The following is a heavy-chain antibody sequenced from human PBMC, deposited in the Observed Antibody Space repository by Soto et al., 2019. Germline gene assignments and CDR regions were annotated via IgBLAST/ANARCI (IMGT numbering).Heavy chain of an antibody. CDR3: ARDCGDSSGWYRGWFAP. D-gene: IGHD6-19*01. CDR2: IYHSGST. Sequence: QVQLQESGPGLVKPSGTLSLTCAVSGGSISSSNWWSWVRQPPGKGLEWIGEIYHSGSTNYNPSLKSRVTISVDKSKNQFSLELSSVTAADTAVYYCARDCGDSSGWYRGWFAPWGQGTLVTVSS. V-gene: IGHV4-4*02. CDR1: GGSISSSNW. J-gene: IGHJ5*02.